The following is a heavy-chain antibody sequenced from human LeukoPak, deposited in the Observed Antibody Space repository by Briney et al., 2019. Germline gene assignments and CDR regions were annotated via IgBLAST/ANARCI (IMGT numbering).Heavy chain of an antibody. V-gene: IGHV3-7*01. D-gene: IGHD1-26*01. CDR1: GFTFRSYW. J-gene: IGHJ3*01. CDR3: ARIISGIYYGDAFDV. CDR2: IKEDGSQK. Sequence: GGSLRLSCGASGFTFRSYWMTWVRQAPGKGLEWVANIKEDGSQKYYVDSVQGRFTISRDNAKNSLYLHMDSLRAEDRAVYYCARIISGIYYGDAFDVWGQGTIVTVPS.